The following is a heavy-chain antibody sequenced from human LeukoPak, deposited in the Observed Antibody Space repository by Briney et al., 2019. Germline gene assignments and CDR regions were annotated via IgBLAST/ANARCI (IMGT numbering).Heavy chain of an antibody. Sequence: KTSETLSLTCTVSGGSINRSSYYWAWIRQPPGQGMEWIGSMHPSESTYYNPSLRSRVTISVDTSKNQFFLSLTSVTAADRAVYYCARQPPYSSTFDVWGQGTMVSVSS. V-gene: IGHV4-39*01. D-gene: IGHD2-21*01. CDR1: GGSINRSSYY. CDR2: MHPSEST. CDR3: ARQPPYSSTFDV. J-gene: IGHJ3*01.